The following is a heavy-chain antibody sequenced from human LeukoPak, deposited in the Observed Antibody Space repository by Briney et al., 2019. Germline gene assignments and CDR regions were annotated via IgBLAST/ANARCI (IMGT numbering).Heavy chain of an antibody. CDR3: AKIFGITMVRGVLNWFDP. Sequence: PGGSLRLSCAASGFTFSSYSMNWVRQAPGKGLEWVSAISGSGGSTYYADSVKGRFTISRDNSKNTLYLQMNSLRAEDTAVYYCAKIFGITMVRGVLNWFDPWGQGTLVTVSS. J-gene: IGHJ5*02. D-gene: IGHD3-10*01. CDR2: ISGSGGST. V-gene: IGHV3-23*01. CDR1: GFTFSSYS.